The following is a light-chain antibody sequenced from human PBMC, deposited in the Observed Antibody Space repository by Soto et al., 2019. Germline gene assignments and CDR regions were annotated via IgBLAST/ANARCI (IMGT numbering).Light chain of an antibody. CDR3: VLYMGSGIGV. Sequence: QTVVTQEPSFSVSPGGTVTLTCGLSSGSVSTAYYPSWYQQTPGQAPRTLIYNTNTRSSGVPDRFSGSILGNKAALTITRAQADDESDYYCVLYMGSGIGVFGGGTKLTVL. J-gene: IGLJ3*02. CDR2: NTN. CDR1: SGSVSTAYY. V-gene: IGLV8-61*01.